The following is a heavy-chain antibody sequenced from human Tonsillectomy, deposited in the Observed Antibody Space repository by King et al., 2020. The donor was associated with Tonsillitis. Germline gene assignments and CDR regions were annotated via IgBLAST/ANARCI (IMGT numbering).Heavy chain of an antibody. CDR2: INQSGGT. J-gene: IGHJ4*02. CDR3: ARGVAAVATNFDY. V-gene: IGHV4-34*01. CDR1: GGSFSGYY. Sequence: VQLQLWGAGLLKPSETLSLTCAVYGGSFSGYYWSWIRQPPGKGLEWIGEINQSGGTNYNPSLKSRVTISVDTSNNQFSLKLSSVTAADTALYYCARGVAAVATNFDYWGQGTLVTVSS. D-gene: IGHD6-19*01.